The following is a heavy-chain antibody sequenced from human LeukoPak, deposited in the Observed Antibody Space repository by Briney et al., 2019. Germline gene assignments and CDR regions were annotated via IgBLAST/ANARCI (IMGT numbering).Heavy chain of an antibody. CDR2: IISKTDDETT. CDR1: GFTFSDAW. V-gene: IGHV3-15*01. CDR3: TTDWGSIY. D-gene: IGHD2/OR15-2a*01. Sequence: GGPLRLSCVVSGFTFSDAWMNWVRQAPGKGLEWVGRIISKTDDETTDYAAPVKGRFTVSRDDSENTHYLQMNSLKTEDTAVYYCTTDWGSIYWGQGTLVTVS. J-gene: IGHJ4*02.